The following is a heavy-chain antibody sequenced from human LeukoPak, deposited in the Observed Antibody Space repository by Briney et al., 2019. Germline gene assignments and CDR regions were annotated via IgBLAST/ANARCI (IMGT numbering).Heavy chain of an antibody. J-gene: IGHJ4*02. CDR2: ISSSGGDT. CDR3: AKKNSGLNPFDS. D-gene: IGHD1-14*01. V-gene: IGHV3-23*01. Sequence: GGSLRLSCAASGFTFSSYAMSWARQAPGKGLEWVSGISSSGGDTPYADSVKGRFIISRDNSKNTLYLQMNSLRAEDTAVYYCAKKNSGLNPFDSWGQGTLVTVSS. CDR1: GFTFSSYA.